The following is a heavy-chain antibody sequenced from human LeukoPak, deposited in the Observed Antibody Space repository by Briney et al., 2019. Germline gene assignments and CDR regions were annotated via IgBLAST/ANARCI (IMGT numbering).Heavy chain of an antibody. Sequence: PGGSLRLSCSASGFTFSSYAMHWVRQAPGKGLEYVSAISSNGGSTYYADSVKGRFTISRDNSKNTLYLQMSSLRPEDTAVYYRVQGGAIVATIGDYWGQGTLVTVSS. D-gene: IGHD5-12*01. CDR3: VQGGAIVATIGDY. CDR1: GFTFSSYA. CDR2: ISSNGGST. V-gene: IGHV3-64D*06. J-gene: IGHJ4*02.